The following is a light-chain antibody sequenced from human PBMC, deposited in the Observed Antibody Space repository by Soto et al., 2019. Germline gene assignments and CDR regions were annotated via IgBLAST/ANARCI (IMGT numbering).Light chain of an antibody. Sequence: QSVLTQPASVSGSPGQSITISCTGTSSDVGGYNYVSWYQQHPGKAPKLIIYEVSDRPSGVSNRFSGSKSGNTASLTISGLQAEDEAYYYCSSYTTSSTMIFGGGTKLTVL. CDR3: SSYTTSSTMI. CDR2: EVS. CDR1: SSDVGGYNY. V-gene: IGLV2-14*01. J-gene: IGLJ2*01.